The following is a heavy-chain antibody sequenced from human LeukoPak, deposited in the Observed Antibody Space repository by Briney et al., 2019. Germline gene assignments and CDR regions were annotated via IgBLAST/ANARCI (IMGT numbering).Heavy chain of an antibody. J-gene: IGHJ4*02. CDR1: GFTFSNYE. CDR2: ISSSGTTT. Sequence: GGSLRLSCAASGFTFSNYEMNWVRQAPGKGLEWVSYISSSGTTTYFADSVKGRFTISRDNTKNSLYLQMNSLRAEDTAVYYCARGGSRYTTTWYYWGQGTLVTVSS. V-gene: IGHV3-48*03. D-gene: IGHD2-2*01. CDR3: ARGGSRYTTTWYY.